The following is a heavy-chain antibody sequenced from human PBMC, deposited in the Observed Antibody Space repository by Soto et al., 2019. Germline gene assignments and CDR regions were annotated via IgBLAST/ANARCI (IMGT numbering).Heavy chain of an antibody. CDR3: ARDLEGSSSSSDYYYYGMDV. J-gene: IGHJ6*02. CDR2: INPNSGGT. V-gene: IGHV1-2*04. Sequence: ASVKVSCKASGYTFTGYYMHWVRQAPGQGLEWMGWINPNSGGTNYAQEFQGWVTMTRDTPISTAYMELSRLRSDDTAVYYCARDLEGSSSSSDYYYYGMDVWGQGTTVTVSS. CDR1: GYTFTGYY. D-gene: IGHD6-13*01.